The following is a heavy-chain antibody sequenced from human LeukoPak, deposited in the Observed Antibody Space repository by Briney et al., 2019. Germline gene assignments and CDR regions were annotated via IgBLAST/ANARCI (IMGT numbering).Heavy chain of an antibody. CDR3: ARHVQGAGTDY. Sequence: SETLSLTCAVYGGSFSGYYWSWIRQPPGKELEWIGSIYYSGSTYYNPSLKSRVTISVDTSKNQFSLILSSVTAADTAVYYCARHVQGAGTDYWGQGTLVTVSS. D-gene: IGHD6-19*01. CDR2: IYYSGST. J-gene: IGHJ4*02. V-gene: IGHV4-34*01. CDR1: GGSFSGYY.